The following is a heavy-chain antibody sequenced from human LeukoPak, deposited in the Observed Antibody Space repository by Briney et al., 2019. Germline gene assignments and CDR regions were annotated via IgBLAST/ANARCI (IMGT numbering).Heavy chain of an antibody. D-gene: IGHD2-21*02. CDR3: ARFAYCGGHCWYYFDY. V-gene: IGHV4-59*01. Sequence: KPSETLSLTCTVSGGSISSYYWSWVRQPPGKGLEWIGYIYSSGSTNYNPSLESRITISVDTSKNQFSLKLSSVTAADTAVYYCARFAYCGGHCWYYFDYWGQGSLVTVSS. J-gene: IGHJ4*02. CDR2: IYSSGST. CDR1: GGSISSYY.